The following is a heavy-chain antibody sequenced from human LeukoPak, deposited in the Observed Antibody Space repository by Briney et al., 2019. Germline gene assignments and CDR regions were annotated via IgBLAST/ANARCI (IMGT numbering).Heavy chain of an antibody. Sequence: GGSLRLSCAASGFTFSSYAMHWVRQAPGKGLEWVAIISYDGSNKYYTDSVKGRFTISRDNSKNTLYLQMNSLRAEDTAVYYCARGEQQLADYWGQGTLVTVSS. CDR1: GFTFSSYA. CDR3: ARGEQQLADY. CDR2: ISYDGSNK. V-gene: IGHV3-30-3*01. D-gene: IGHD6-13*01. J-gene: IGHJ4*02.